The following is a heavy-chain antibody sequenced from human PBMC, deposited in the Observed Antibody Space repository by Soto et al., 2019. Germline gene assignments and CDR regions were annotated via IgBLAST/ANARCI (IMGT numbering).Heavy chain of an antibody. J-gene: IGHJ6*01. Sequence: GQSLTISCEASAYSFTYYWIDCVHQMPGKALDWWGIIHPGGSDTKYSLSLQGQVTISVDKSITTAYLQWSSLMASDNAMYYCARTPGPDVAASLEYYYFSGMDVWGQGTTVTVCS. V-gene: IGHV5-51*07. D-gene: IGHD6-25*01. CDR1: AYSFTYYW. CDR3: ARTPGPDVAASLEYYYFSGMDV. CDR2: IHPGGSDT.